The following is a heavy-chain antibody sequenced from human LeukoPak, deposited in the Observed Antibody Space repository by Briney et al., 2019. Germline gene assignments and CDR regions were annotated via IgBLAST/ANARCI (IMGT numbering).Heavy chain of an antibody. V-gene: IGHV1-46*01. CDR2: INPSGGST. J-gene: IGHJ6*03. Sequence: ASVKVSCKASGYTFTGYYMHWVRQAPGQGLEGMGWINPSGGSTSYAQKFQGRVTMTRDTSTSTVYMELSSLRSEDTAVYYCARSYCSSISCSDYMDVWGKGTTVTVSS. D-gene: IGHD2-2*01. CDR3: ARSYCSSISCSDYMDV. CDR1: GYTFTGYY.